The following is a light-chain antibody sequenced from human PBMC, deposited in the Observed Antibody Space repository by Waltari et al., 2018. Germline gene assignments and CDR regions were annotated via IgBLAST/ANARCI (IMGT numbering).Light chain of an antibody. Sequence: EIVLTQSPGTLTLSPGERATLSCRASQSISSYLAWYQQKPGQAPRLLIYAASSGATGIPDRISGSGSGEDSSLTISRLEPEDFAVYYCQNHERLPAMFGQGTKVEIK. J-gene: IGKJ1*01. CDR1: QSISSY. V-gene: IGKV3-20*01. CDR2: AAS. CDR3: QNHERLPAM.